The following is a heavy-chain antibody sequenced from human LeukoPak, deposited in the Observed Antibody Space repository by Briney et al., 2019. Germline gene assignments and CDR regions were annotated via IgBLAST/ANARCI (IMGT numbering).Heavy chain of an antibody. D-gene: IGHD1-26*01. CDR2: LFYTGVT. J-gene: IGHJ4*02. CDR3: ARQVGGSKQVDY. CDR1: GGSLSDSNYF. Sequence: SSETLSLNCTVSGGSLSDSNYFWAWIRQPPGKGLGWLGSLFYTGVTYYNPSLKSRVTISVDTSTNQFSLKLSSVTAPDTAVYYCARQVGGSKQVDYWGQGTLVTVSS. V-gene: IGHV4-39*01.